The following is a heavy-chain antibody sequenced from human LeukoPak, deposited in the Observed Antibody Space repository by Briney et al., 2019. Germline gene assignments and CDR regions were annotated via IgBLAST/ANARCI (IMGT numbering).Heavy chain of an antibody. J-gene: IGHJ4*02. D-gene: IGHD4-23*01. Sequence: SETLSLTCTVSGGSISSDLYYWNWIRQPAGKGLEWIVRFYNSGRTNFNPSLKSRVTISADTSKNQFSLKLRSVTAADTAVYYCAREGKLPTSKPDYWGQGTLVTVSS. CDR3: AREGKLPTSKPDY. CDR1: GGSISSDLYY. CDR2: FYNSGRT. V-gene: IGHV4-61*02.